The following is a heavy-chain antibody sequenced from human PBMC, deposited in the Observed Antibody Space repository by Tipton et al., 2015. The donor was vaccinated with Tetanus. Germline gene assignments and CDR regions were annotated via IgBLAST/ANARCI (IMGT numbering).Heavy chain of an antibody. D-gene: IGHD6-13*01. CDR1: GGSIYNYY. CDR2: ISDGGTT. V-gene: IGHV4-59*01. Sequence: TLSLTCTVSGGSIYNYYWTWVRQSPGKAPEWIGYISDGGTTNYNPSLQSRVTIIVDTSTNQFSLKVTSLTAADTAVYYCARRGGRQQMLPKYLDYWGKGTLVTVSS. CDR3: ARRGGRQQMLPKYLDY. J-gene: IGHJ4*02.